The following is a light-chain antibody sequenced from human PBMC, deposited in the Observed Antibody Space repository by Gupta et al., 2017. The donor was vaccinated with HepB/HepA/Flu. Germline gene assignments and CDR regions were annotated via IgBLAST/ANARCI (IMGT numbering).Light chain of an antibody. J-gene: IGKJ2*01. CDR2: DAS. CDR3: QQDNDLPST. Sequence: DIQMTQSPSSLSASVGDRVTISCQASHYIYKYLNWYQQRPGKGPDLLIYDASNLETGVPSRFSGSGSGTDFTLTISSLQPEDFATYYCQQDNDLPSTFGQGTQIEI. V-gene: IGKV1-33*01. CDR1: HYIYKY.